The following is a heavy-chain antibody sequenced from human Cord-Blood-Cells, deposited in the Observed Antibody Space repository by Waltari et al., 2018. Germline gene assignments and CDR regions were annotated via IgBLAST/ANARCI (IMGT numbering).Heavy chain of an antibody. CDR3: ARNYGGNSYFDY. Sequence: QVTLRESGPALVKPTQTLTLTCTFSGFSLSTSGMCVSWIRQPPGKALEWLALIDWDDDKYYSTSLKTRLTISKDTSKDQVVLTMTDMDPVDTATYYCARNYGGNSYFDYWGQGTLVTVSS. J-gene: IGHJ4*02. CDR2: IDWDDDK. D-gene: IGHD4-17*01. CDR1: GFSLSTSGMC. V-gene: IGHV2-70*01.